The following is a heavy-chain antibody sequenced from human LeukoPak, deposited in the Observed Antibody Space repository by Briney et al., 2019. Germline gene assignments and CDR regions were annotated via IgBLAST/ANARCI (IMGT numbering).Heavy chain of an antibody. D-gene: IGHD6-13*01. V-gene: IGHV3-33*01. CDR2: IWYDGANK. J-gene: IGHJ3*02. CDR3: ARDPTYTSTSDAFDI. CDR1: GFTFSNYG. Sequence: PGRSLRLSCAASGFTFSNYGMHWVRQAPGKGLEWVAHIWYDGANKYYADSVKGRFTISRDNSKNTLYLQMNSLRAEDTAVYFCARDPTYTSTSDAFDIWGQGTRVTVSS.